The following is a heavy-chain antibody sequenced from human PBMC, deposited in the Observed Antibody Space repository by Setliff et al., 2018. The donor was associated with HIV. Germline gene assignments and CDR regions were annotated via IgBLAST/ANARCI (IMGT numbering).Heavy chain of an antibody. CDR2: IYDSGTT. CDR1: GGSIRSGGYY. Sequence: SETLSLTCSVSGGSIRSGGYYWSWIRQHPGKGLEWIGYIYDSGTTDHNPSLESRVTISLDTSKSHFSLRLTSVTAADTAVYYCARGRYYYYDMDVWGKGTTVTVS. J-gene: IGHJ6*03. CDR3: ARGRYYYYDMDV. V-gene: IGHV4-31*03.